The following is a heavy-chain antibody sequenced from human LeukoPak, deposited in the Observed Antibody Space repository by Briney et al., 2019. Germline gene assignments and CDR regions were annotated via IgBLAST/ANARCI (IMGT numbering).Heavy chain of an antibody. J-gene: IGHJ3*02. CDR3: ARGWYYDSRGDAFDI. D-gene: IGHD3-22*01. CDR1: GFTFSSYS. Sequence: GGSLRLSCAASGFTFSSYSMNWVRQAPGKGLEWVSYISSSSSTIYYADSVKGRFTISRDNAKNSLYLQMNSLRAEDTAVYYCARGWYYDSRGDAFDIWGQGTMVTVSS. V-gene: IGHV3-48*01. CDR2: ISSSSSTI.